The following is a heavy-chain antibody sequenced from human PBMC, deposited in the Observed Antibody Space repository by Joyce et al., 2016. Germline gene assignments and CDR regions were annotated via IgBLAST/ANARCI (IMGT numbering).Heavy chain of an antibody. J-gene: IGHJ4*02. CDR2: VYPGDSDA. Sequence: EVQLVQSGAEVKKPGESLKISCKGSGYSFTGYWIGWVRQMPGKGLEWMGVVYPGDSDARYSPSFQGQVTISADKSITTAYLQWSSLKASDTAMYYCARQTQDYYGSGSPDYWGQGTLVTVSS. V-gene: IGHV5-51*01. CDR3: ARQTQDYYGSGSPDY. D-gene: IGHD3-10*01. CDR1: GYSFTGYW.